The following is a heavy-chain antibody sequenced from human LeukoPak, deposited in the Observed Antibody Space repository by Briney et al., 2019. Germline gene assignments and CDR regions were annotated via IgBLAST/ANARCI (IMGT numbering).Heavy chain of an antibody. CDR1: GGSISSGDYY. J-gene: IGHJ3*02. V-gene: IGHV4-30-4*01. CDR3: ARLLRSYSDAFDI. Sequence: PSETLSLTCTVSGGSISSGDYYWSWIRQPPGKGLEWIGYIYYSGSTYYNPSLKSRVTISVDTSKNQFSLKLSSVTAADTAVYYCARLLRSYSDAFDIWGQGTMVTVSS. CDR2: IYYSGST. D-gene: IGHD1-26*01.